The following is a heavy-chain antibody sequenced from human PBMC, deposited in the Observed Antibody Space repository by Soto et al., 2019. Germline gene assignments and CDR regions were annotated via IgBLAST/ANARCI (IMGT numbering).Heavy chain of an antibody. V-gene: IGHV4-59*08. CDR1: GDSLSSKY. CDR2: IYSSGST. J-gene: IGHJ5*02. CDR3: VRHISGGDHYGSNWFDP. Sequence: QVQLQESGPGLVKPSETLSLTCTVSGDSLSSKYWSWIRQFPGKGLEWIGFIYSSGSTKYNPSLESRVTISEDTSKNQFSLNLSSVTAADTAVYYCVRHISGGDHYGSNWFDPWGQGTLVTVSS. D-gene: IGHD3-10*01.